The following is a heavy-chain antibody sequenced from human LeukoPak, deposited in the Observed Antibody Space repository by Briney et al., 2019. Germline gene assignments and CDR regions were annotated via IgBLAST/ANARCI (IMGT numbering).Heavy chain of an antibody. CDR2: INPIGGGT. D-gene: IGHD3-22*01. V-gene: IGHV1-2*02. CDR1: GYSFTGYY. CDR3: ARDIGRGYPVYFGY. Sequence: ASVKVSCKASGYSFTGYYIHWVRQAPGQGLEWMGWINPIGGGTNYAQKLQGRVTMTRDTSITTAYMEMSSLRSDDTAVYYCARDIGRGYPVYFGYWGQGALVTVSS. J-gene: IGHJ4*02.